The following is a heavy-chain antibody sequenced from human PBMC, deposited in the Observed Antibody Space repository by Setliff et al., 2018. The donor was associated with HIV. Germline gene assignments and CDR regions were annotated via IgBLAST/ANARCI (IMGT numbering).Heavy chain of an antibody. CDR1: GGSISSGVYY. CDR3: GRTMTYYYLCMDV. V-gene: IGHV4-31*09. J-gene: IGHJ6*03. Sequence: SETLSLTCTVSGGSISSGVYYWSWIRHHPGKGLEWIVYIHYSGNTRYNPSLKSRLTMSIDKSKNQVSLELSSVTAADTAVYYCGRTMTYYYLCMDVWGNGTTVTVSS. CDR2: IHYSGNT.